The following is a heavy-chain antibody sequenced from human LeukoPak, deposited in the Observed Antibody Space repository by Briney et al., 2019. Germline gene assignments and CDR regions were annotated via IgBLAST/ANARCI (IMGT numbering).Heavy chain of an antibody. Sequence: PSGTLSLTCAVSGGSISSSNWWSWVRQPPGKGLEWIGEINHSGSTNYNPSLKSRVTISVDTSKNQFSLKLSSVTAADTAVYYCARGPRFLEWLFLGAKKSIFDYWGQGTLVTVSS. D-gene: IGHD3-3*01. V-gene: IGHV4-4*02. J-gene: IGHJ4*02. CDR1: GGSISSSNW. CDR2: INHSGST. CDR3: ARGPRFLEWLFLGAKKSIFDY.